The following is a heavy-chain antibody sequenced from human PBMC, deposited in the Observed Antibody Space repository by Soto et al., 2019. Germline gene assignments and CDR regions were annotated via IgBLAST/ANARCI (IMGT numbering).Heavy chain of an antibody. CDR2: IYWDDDK. CDR3: AYLPCSGGSCYWFSFSGMDV. V-gene: IGHV2-5*02. CDR1: GFSLSTSGVG. Sequence: QITLKESGPTLVKPTQTLTLTCTFSGFSLSTSGVGVAWIRQPPGKALEWLALIYWDDDKRYRPSLESRPTITKDTSNNPVVLTMTNMASVDTATYYCAYLPCSGGSCYWFSFSGMDVWGQGTTVTVSS. D-gene: IGHD2-15*01. J-gene: IGHJ6*02.